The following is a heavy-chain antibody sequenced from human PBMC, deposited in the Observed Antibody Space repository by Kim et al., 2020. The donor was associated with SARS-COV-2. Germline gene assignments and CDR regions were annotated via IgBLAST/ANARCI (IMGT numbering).Heavy chain of an antibody. D-gene: IGHD3-10*01. Sequence: GSSTSYADSVKGRFTISRDNAKNTLYLQMNSLRAEDTAVYYCARDPGDYWGQGTLVTVSS. J-gene: IGHJ4*02. CDR2: GSST. V-gene: IGHV3-74*01. CDR3: ARDPGDY.